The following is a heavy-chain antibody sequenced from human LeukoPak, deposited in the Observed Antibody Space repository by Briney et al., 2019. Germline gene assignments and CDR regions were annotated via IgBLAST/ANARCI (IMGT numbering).Heavy chain of an antibody. Sequence: PSETLSLTCSVSGGSIGGYSWTWVRQPPGKRLEYIGYISYTGITYYNPSLMSRVTISVATSKNQFSLKLSSVTAADTAVYYCARGRPYYYDSSGYYYIDYWGQGTLVTVSS. CDR1: GGSIGGYS. CDR3: ARGRPYYYDSSGYYYIDY. J-gene: IGHJ4*02. V-gene: IGHV4-59*12. CDR2: ISYTGIT. D-gene: IGHD3-22*01.